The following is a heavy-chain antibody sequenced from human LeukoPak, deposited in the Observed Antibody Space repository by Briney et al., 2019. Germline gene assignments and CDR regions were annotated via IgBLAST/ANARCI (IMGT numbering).Heavy chain of an antibody. D-gene: IGHD2-2*01. CDR1: GFTFINAW. V-gene: IGHV3-15*01. J-gene: IGHJ4*02. CDR2: IKSKTDGGTT. CDR3: TTDIVVVPAGMRGY. Sequence: GGSLRLSCAASGFTFINAWMSWVRQAPGKGLEWVGRIKSKTDGGTTDYAGTVKGRFTISRDDSKKTLYLQMNSLKIEDTAVYYCTTDIVVVPAGMRGYWGQGTLVTVSS.